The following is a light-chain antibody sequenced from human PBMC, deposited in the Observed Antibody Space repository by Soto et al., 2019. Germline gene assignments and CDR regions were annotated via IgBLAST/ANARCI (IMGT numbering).Light chain of an antibody. CDR3: QHYDNLPSVT. J-gene: IGKJ5*01. CDR1: QSISNW. V-gene: IGKV1-33*01. CDR2: DAS. Sequence: DIQMTQSPSTLPASVGDGVTITCRASQSISNWLAWYQQKPGKAPKLLIYDASNLETGVPSRFSGSGSGTDFTFTISRLQPEDIATYYCQHYDNLPSVTFGQGTRLEIK.